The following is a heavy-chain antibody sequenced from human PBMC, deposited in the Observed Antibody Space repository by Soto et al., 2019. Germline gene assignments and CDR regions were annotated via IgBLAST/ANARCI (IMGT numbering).Heavy chain of an antibody. D-gene: IGHD3-22*01. CDR3: ARDQLVHYDSSGYKDSYYYYGMDV. CDR1: GGSISSYY. Sequence: PSETLSLTCTVSGGSISSYYWSWIRQPPGKGLEWIGYIYYSGSTNYNPSLKSRVTISVDTSKNQFSLKLSSVTAADTAVYYCARDQLVHYDSSGYKDSYYYYGMDVWGQGTTVTVSS. V-gene: IGHV4-59*01. CDR2: IYYSGST. J-gene: IGHJ6*02.